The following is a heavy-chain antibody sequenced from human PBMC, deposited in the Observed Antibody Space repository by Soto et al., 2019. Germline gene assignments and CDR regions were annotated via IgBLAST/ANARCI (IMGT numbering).Heavy chain of an antibody. CDR3: ARQPADYGAYGFLDL. J-gene: IGHJ2*01. CDR2: IYYTGST. Sequence: QLQLQESGPGLVKPSETLSLTCTVSGGSISSSSYYWGWIRQPPGKGLEWIGTIYYTGSTYYNVSLKSRVTISVDPSKTRCSLKLSSVTAADTAVYYCARQPADYGAYGFLDLWGRGALVTVSS. V-gene: IGHV4-39*01. D-gene: IGHD4-17*01. CDR1: GGSISSSSYY.